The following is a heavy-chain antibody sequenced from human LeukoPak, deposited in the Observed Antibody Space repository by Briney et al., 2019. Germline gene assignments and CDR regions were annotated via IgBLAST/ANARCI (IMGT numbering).Heavy chain of an antibody. CDR2: IDYRGTT. Sequence: PSETLSLTCSVSDGSLSSRSHYCAWIRQPPGKGLEWIGGIDYRGTTYYSPSLKSRVTISVDTSKSDFSLILASVTAADTAFYYCARDVVDYAMSSRWFDAWGQGTLVTVST. D-gene: IGHD2-2*01. CDR1: DGSLSSRSHY. V-gene: IGHV4-39*07. J-gene: IGHJ5*02. CDR3: ARDVVDYAMSSRWFDA.